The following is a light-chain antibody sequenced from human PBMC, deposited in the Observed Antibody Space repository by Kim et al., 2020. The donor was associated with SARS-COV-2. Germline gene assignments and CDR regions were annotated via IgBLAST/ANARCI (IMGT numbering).Light chain of an antibody. Sequence: GEEADLAGRASQSGTRKSLSRYKHTPGQAPRLLMYGASRRAPGGPDRCCGSGYGTDFTLTISRLEHGDFAVYYCQQFYVTSSWTFGQGTKVDIK. J-gene: IGKJ1*01. CDR2: GAS. CDR3: QQFYVTSSWT. CDR1: QSGTRKS. V-gene: IGKV3-20*01.